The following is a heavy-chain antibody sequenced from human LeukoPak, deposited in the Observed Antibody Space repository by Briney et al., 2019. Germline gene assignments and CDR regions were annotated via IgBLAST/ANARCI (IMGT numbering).Heavy chain of an antibody. D-gene: IGHD2-8*01. J-gene: IGHJ5*02. V-gene: IGHV3-21*01. CDR1: GFTFRTYS. Sequence: GGSLRLSCAASGFTFRTYSMNWVRQAPGKGLEWVSFISSSSNYIYYADSVKGRFTISRDNAKNSLYLQMDSLRAEDAAVYYCTGGRISCNNVRCHRGWFGPWGQGTLVTVSS. CDR2: ISSSSNYI. CDR3: TGGRISCNNVRCHRGWFGP.